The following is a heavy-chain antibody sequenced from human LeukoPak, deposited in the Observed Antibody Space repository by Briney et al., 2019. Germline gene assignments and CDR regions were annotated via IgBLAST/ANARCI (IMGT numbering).Heavy chain of an antibody. V-gene: IGHV6-1*01. Sequence: SQTLSLTCAISGDSVSSKSVAWNWIRQSPSRGLEWLGRTYYRSKWYNEYAVSVKSRITINPDTSKNQFSLQLNSVTPEDAAVYYCAHASGYFDYWGQGTLVTVSP. CDR3: AHASGYFDY. D-gene: IGHD2-15*01. CDR1: GDSVSSKSVA. CDR2: TYYRSKWYN. J-gene: IGHJ4*02.